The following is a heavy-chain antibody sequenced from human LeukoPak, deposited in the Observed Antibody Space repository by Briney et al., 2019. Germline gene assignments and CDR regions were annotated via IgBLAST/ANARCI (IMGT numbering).Heavy chain of an antibody. D-gene: IGHD6-19*01. V-gene: IGHV5-51*01. CDR3: ASVSAVTGETFGY. J-gene: IGHJ4*02. Sequence: GESLKISCKGSGYRFNTYWIGWVRQMPGKGLGWIGIIYPSGTDNSYSPSFEGPINHSASQSINNAYLQCQRLKASGTALYFCASVSAVTGETFGYWGQGTLVTVSS. CDR1: GYRFNTYW. CDR2: IYPSGTDN.